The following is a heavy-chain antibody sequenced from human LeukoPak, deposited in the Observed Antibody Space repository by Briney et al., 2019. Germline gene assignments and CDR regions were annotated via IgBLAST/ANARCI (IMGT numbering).Heavy chain of an antibody. J-gene: IGHJ4*02. CDR2: INHSGST. CDR3: ARGRRGYSYGYVDY. D-gene: IGHD5-18*01. CDR1: VESFSGYY. Sequence: PSETLSLTCAVYVESFSGYYWSWIRQPPGKGLEWIGEINHSGSTNYNPSLKSRVTISVDTSKNQCSLKLSSLTAADTAVYYCARGRRGYSYGYVDYWGQGNLVTVSS. V-gene: IGHV4-34*01.